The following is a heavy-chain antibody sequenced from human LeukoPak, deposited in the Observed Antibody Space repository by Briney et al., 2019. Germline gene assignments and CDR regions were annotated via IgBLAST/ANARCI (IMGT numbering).Heavy chain of an antibody. CDR1: GYTFTDYY. D-gene: IGHD3-16*02. J-gene: IGHJ5*02. CDR2: IYPNSDGT. Sequence: ASVKVSCKASGYTFTDYYIHWVRQAPGQGLEWMGWIYPNSDGTNYLQKFQGRVTMTRDTSISAAYMELSRLRSDDAAVYYCARGRVGSYHTENCFDPWGQGTQVTVSS. V-gene: IGHV1-2*02. CDR3: ARGRVGSYHTENCFDP.